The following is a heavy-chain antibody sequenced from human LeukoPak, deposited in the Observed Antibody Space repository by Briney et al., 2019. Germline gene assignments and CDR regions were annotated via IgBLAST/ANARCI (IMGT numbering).Heavy chain of an antibody. D-gene: IGHD3-10*01. Sequence: ASVKVSCKASGYTFTSYGISWVRQAPGQGLEWMGWINAYNGNTNYAQKLQGRVTMTTDTSTSTAYMELRSLRSDDTAVYYCARGHYGSGTPRCFDYWGQGTLVTVSS. CDR1: GYTFTSYG. CDR2: INAYNGNT. V-gene: IGHV1-18*01. J-gene: IGHJ4*02. CDR3: ARGHYGSGTPRCFDY.